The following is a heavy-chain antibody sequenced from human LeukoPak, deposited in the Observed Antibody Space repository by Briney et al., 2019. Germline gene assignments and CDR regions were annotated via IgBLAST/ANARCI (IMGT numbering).Heavy chain of an antibody. CDR2: ISYYGSNK. D-gene: IGHD2-2*01. CDR1: GFTFSSYG. Sequence: GGSLRLSCAASGFTFSSYGMHWVRQAPGRGLEGVAVISYYGSNKYYADSVKGRFTISRDNSKNTLYLQMNSLRAEDTAVYYCAKDRGYCSSTSCEYYYYYGMDVWGQGTTVTVSS. CDR3: AKDRGYCSSTSCEYYYYYGMDV. V-gene: IGHV3-30*18. J-gene: IGHJ6*02.